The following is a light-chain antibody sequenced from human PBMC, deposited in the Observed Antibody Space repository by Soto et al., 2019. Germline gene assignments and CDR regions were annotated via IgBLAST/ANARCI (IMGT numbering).Light chain of an antibody. CDR1: SNDVGAYNY. V-gene: IGLV2-11*01. Sequence: QSALTQPRSVSGSPGQSVSISCTGTSNDVGAYNYVSWYQHHPGKAPTLMISDVTKRPSGVPDRFSGSKSGNTASLTISGLQAEDEADYYCCSYAGSYVVFGGGTKLTVL. CDR3: CSYAGSYVV. CDR2: DVT. J-gene: IGLJ3*02.